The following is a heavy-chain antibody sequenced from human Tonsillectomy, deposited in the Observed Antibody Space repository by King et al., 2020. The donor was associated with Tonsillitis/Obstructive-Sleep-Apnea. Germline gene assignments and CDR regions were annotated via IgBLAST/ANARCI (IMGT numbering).Heavy chain of an antibody. CDR1: GGSISSYY. CDR3: ARDRAGIAVAGNYYYMDV. D-gene: IGHD6-19*01. CDR2: IYYSGST. V-gene: IGHV4-59*01. J-gene: IGHJ6*03. Sequence: VQLQESGPGLVKPSETLSLTCTVSGGSISSYYWSWIRQPPGKGLEWIGYIYYSGSTNYNPSLKSRVTLSVDTSKNQFSLKLSSVTAADTAVYYCARDRAGIAVAGNYYYMDVWGKGTTVTVSS.